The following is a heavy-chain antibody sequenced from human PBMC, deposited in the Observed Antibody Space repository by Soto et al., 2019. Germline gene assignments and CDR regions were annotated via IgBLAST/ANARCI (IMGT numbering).Heavy chain of an antibody. D-gene: IGHD1-7*01. CDR3: ARGMNYNWNSAYFDY. CDR1: GGSISSGGYY. V-gene: IGHV4-39*07. Sequence: SETLSLTCTVSGGSISSGGYYWSWIRQPPGKGLEWIGEINHSGSTNYNPSLKSRVTISVDTSKNQFSLKLSSVTAADTAVYYCARGMNYNWNSAYFDYWGQGTLVTVSS. J-gene: IGHJ4*02. CDR2: INHSGST.